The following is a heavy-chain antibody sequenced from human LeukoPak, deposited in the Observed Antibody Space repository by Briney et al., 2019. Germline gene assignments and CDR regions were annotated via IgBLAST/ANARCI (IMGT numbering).Heavy chain of an antibody. J-gene: IGHJ5*02. CDR2: ISSGSRYI. Sequence: GGSLRLSCSASGFKFNTHNLNWVRQAPGKGLKWVSSISSGSRYILYADSVKGRFTVSRDNAKNSLYLQMNSLRADDTAVYYCARVRAGLQAFDTWGQGTLATVSS. D-gene: IGHD4-11*01. V-gene: IGHV3-21*01. CDR1: GFKFNTHN. CDR3: ARVRAGLQAFDT.